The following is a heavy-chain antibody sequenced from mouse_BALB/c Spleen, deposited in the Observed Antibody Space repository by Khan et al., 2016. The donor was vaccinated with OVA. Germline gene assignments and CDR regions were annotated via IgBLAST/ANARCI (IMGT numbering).Heavy chain of an antibody. J-gene: IGHJ2*01. CDR2: ISSGSSTT. CDR3: ARDSNFDY. Sequence: EVELVESGGGLVQPGGSRKLSCAASGFTFSRFGMHWVRQAPEKGLEWFANISSGSSTTYYGETVKGRFTISRDNPKNTLFLQMTSLRSEDTAMYYCARDSNFDYWGQGTTLTVSS. CDR1: GFTFSRFG. V-gene: IGHV5-17*02.